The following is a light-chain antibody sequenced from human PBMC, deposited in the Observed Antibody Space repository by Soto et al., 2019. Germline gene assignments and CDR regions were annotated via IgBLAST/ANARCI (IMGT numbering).Light chain of an antibody. CDR3: QQFNTWPET. V-gene: IGKV3-15*01. CDR2: GAS. J-gene: IGKJ3*01. CDR1: QSVSNN. Sequence: EVEITQSPATLSVSPGERATLSCRASQSVSNNLAWYQQKPGQAPRLLISGASTRATGIPARFSGSGSGTEFTLTISSVQSEDFAVYYCQQFNTWPETFGPGTKVDIK.